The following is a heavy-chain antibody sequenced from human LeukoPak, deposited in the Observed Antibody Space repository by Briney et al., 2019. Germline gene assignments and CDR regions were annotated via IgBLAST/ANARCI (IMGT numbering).Heavy chain of an antibody. CDR2: IRYDGSNK. J-gene: IGHJ3*02. Sequence: TGGSLRLSCAASGFTFSSYSMNWVRQAPGKGLEWVAFIRYDGSNKYYADSVKGRFTISRDNSKNTLYLQMNSLRAEDTAVYYCANAKDAFDMWGQGTMVNVSS. CDR1: GFTFSSYS. V-gene: IGHV3-30*02. CDR3: ANAKDAFDM.